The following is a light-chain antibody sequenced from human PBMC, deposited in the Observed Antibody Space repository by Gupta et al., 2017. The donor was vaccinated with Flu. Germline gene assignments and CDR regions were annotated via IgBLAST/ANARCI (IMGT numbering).Light chain of an antibody. J-gene: IGKJ4*01. CDR2: GAS. CDR1: QSISSD. V-gene: IGKV3D-15*01. CDR3: QQYNNWPPLT. Sequence: EIVMTQSPTTLSVSPGESATLSCRASQSISSDLAWYQQKPGQAPRLLIYGASTRATGIPTRFSGSGSGTEFTLTISSLQPEDFALYYCQQYNNWPPLTFGGGTKLEIK.